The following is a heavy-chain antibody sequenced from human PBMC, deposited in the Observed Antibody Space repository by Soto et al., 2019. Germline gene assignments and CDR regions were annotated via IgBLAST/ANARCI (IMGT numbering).Heavy chain of an antibody. Sequence: PGGSLRLSCASSGFTLSGYWMHWVRQGPGKGPVWVARISSSGSTTDHADFVKGRFTISRDNAKNTLFLQMSSLRYEDTAVYYCARTSCSGGSCSPDPWGRGTLVTVSS. D-gene: IGHD2-15*01. V-gene: IGHV3-74*01. CDR1: GFTLSGYW. J-gene: IGHJ5*02. CDR3: ARTSCSGGSCSPDP. CDR2: ISSSGSTT.